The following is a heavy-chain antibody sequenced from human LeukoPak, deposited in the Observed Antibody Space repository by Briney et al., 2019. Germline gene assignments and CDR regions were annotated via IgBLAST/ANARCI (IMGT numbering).Heavy chain of an antibody. CDR1: GFTFGDYA. CDR3: AKDNDYGDYEFQH. CDR2: ISWNSGSI. J-gene: IGHJ1*01. Sequence: GGSLRLSCTASGFTFGDYAMSWFRQAPGKGLEWVSGISWNSGSIGYADSVKGRFTISRDNAKNSLYLQMNSLRAEDTALYYCAKDNDYGDYEFQHWGQGTLVTVSS. D-gene: IGHD4-17*01. V-gene: IGHV3-9*01.